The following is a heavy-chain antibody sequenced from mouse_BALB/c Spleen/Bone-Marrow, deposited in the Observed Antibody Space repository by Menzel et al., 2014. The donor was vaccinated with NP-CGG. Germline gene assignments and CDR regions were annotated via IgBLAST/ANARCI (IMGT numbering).Heavy chain of an antibody. CDR1: GFDFGRYW. CDR2: INPGSSTI. D-gene: IGHD1-1*01. J-gene: IGHJ2*01. V-gene: IGHV4-2*02. CDR3: ARLGYYGYLDN. Sequence: EVMLVESGGGLVQPGGSLNLACVASGFDFGRYWMSWARQAPGKGLEWIGEINPGSSTINYSPSLKDKFIISRDNAKNTLYLQMSKVRSEDTALYYCARLGYYGYLDNWGQGTTLTVSS.